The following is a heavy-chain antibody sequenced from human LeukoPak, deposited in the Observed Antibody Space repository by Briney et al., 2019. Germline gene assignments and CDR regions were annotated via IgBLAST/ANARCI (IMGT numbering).Heavy chain of an antibody. CDR1: GFTFSSYA. J-gene: IGHJ6*02. Sequence: GGSLRLSCAASGFTFSSYAISWVRQAPGKGLEWVSAISGSGGSTYYADSVKGRFTISRDNSKNTLYLQMNSLRAEDTAVYYCAKYPITMIVVVITGYGMDVWGQGTTVTVSS. CDR3: AKYPITMIVVVITGYGMDV. CDR2: ISGSGGST. D-gene: IGHD3-22*01. V-gene: IGHV3-23*01.